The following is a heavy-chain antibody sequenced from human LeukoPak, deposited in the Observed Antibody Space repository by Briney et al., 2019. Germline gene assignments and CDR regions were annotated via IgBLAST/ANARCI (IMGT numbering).Heavy chain of an antibody. CDR1: GFTFSSYT. CDR2: ISYSSSYI. D-gene: IGHD2-2*01. J-gene: IGHJ3*02. V-gene: IGHV3-21*01. CDR3: ARDMYCSSISCTDAFDI. Sequence: GGSLRLSCAASGFTFSSYTMNWVRQAPGKGLEWVSSISYSSSYIYYADSVKGRFTISRDNAKNSLYLQMNTLRAEDTAVYYCARDMYCSSISCTDAFDIWGQGTMVTASS.